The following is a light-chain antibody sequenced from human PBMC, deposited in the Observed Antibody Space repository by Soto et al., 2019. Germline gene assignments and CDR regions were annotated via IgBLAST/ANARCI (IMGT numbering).Light chain of an antibody. CDR2: DVS. V-gene: IGLV2-11*01. J-gene: IGLJ1*01. CDR1: SSDVGGYNY. Sequence: QSVLTQPRSVSGSPGQSVTISCTGTSSDVGGYNYVSWYQQHPGKAPKLMIYDVSKRPSGVPDSFSGSKSGNTASLTISGLQAEDEADYYCCSYAGSYSYVFGTGTKLTVL. CDR3: CSYAGSYSYV.